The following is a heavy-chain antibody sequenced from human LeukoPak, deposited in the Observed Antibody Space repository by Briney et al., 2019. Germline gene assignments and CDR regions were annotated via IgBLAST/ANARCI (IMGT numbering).Heavy chain of an antibody. CDR2: MNPNSGNT. J-gene: IGHJ4*02. CDR3: ARVLRTITETTN. V-gene: IGHV1-8*02. Sequence: ASVKVSCKASGYTFTSYDINWVRQATGQGLEWMGWMNPNSGNTGYAQKFQGRVTMTRNTSISTAYMELSSLRSEDTAMYYCARVLRTITETTNWGQGTLVTASS. CDR1: GYTFTSYD. D-gene: IGHD1-20*01.